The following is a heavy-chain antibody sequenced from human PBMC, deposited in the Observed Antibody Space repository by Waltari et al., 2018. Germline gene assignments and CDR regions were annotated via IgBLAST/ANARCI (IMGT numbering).Heavy chain of an antibody. CDR2: IYTGGST. CDR3: AADPGWFDP. V-gene: IGHV4-61*02. Sequence: QVQLQESGPGLVKPSQTLSLTCTVSGGSISSGSYYWSWIRQPAGKGLEWIGRIYTGGSTNDNPSLKGRVTISVDTSKNQFSLKLSSVTAADTAVYYCAADPGWFDPWCQGTLVTVSS. J-gene: IGHJ5*02. CDR1: GGSISSGSYY.